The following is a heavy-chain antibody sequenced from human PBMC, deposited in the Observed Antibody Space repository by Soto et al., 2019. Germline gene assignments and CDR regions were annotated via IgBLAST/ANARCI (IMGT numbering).Heavy chain of an antibody. D-gene: IGHD2-8*01. V-gene: IGHV4-31*03. CDR3: ARSAQWDGFDP. J-gene: IGHJ3*01. CDR2: ISYSGST. Sequence: QVQLQESGPGLVRPSQTLSLTCTVSAGSISTINYYWSWIRQHPEKGLEWIAYISYSGSTFYHSSLKSRVTISLDTSKKQFSLTLTSVTAADTAVYYCARSAQWDGFDPWGQGTMVTVSS. CDR1: AGSISTINYY.